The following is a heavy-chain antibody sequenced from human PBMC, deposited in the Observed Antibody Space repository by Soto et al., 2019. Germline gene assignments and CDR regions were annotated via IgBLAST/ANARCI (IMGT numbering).Heavy chain of an antibody. J-gene: IGHJ4*02. CDR2: ISSSSSYI. CDR3: ARPPYSGYSSSWTDY. V-gene: IGHV3-21*01. CDR1: GFTFSSYS. D-gene: IGHD6-13*01. Sequence: GGSLRLSCAASGFTFSSYSMNWVRQAPGKGLEWVSSISSSSSYIYYADSVKGRFTISRDNAKNSLYLQMNSLRAEDTAVYYCARPPYSGYSSSWTDYWGQGTLVTVSS.